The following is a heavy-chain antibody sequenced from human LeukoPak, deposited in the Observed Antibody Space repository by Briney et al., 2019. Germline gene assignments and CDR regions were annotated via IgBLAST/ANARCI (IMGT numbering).Heavy chain of an antibody. V-gene: IGHV4-59*01. CDR3: ARTTVVPAACYMDD. CDR2: IYYSGST. D-gene: IGHD2-2*01. J-gene: IGHJ6*03. CDR1: GGSISSYY. Sequence: PSETLSLTCTVSGGSISSYYWSWIRQPPGKGLEWIGYIYYSGSTNYNPSLKSRVTISVDTSKNQFSLKLSSVTAADTAVYYCARTTVVPAACYMDDWGKGTTVTVSS.